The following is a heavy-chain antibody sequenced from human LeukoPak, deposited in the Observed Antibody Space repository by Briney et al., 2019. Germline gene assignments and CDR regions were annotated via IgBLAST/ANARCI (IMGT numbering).Heavy chain of an antibody. CDR2: IYYGGST. J-gene: IGHJ4*02. D-gene: IGHD6-6*01. CDR3: ARGVEYSSSSGLGY. V-gene: IGHV4-59*01. Sequence: KSSETLSLTCTVSGGSISSYYWSWIRQPPGKGLEWVGYIYYGGSTNYNPSLKSRVTISVDTSKNQFSLKLSSVTAADTALYYCARGVEYSSSSGLGYWGQRTLVTVSS. CDR1: GGSISSYY.